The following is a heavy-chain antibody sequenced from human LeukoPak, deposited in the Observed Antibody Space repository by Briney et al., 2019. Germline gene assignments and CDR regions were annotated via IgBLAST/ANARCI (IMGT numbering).Heavy chain of an antibody. CDR3: ARDRRLDFYYYMDV. D-gene: IGHD5/OR15-5a*01. CDR1: GFNFRTYW. J-gene: IGHJ6*03. V-gene: IGHV3-7*01. Sequence: PGGSLRLSCAASGFNFRTYWMSWVRQAPGEGLEWVANINLDGSETYYVDSVKGRSTISRDNAKDSLYLQMNSLRADDTAVYYCARDRRLDFYYYMDVWGKGTTVTVSS. CDR2: INLDGSET.